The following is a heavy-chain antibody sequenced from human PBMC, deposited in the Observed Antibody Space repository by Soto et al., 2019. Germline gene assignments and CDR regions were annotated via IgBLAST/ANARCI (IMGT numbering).Heavy chain of an antibody. CDR3: ARDLRLPVDLGGYYYYGMDV. V-gene: IGHV4-61*01. CDR1: GGSVSGTSYY. J-gene: IGHJ6*02. Sequence: SETLSLTCTVSGGSVSGTSYYWTWIRQPPGKGLEWIGYIYYTGGTNYSPSLKSRVTISVDTSKNQFSLNLSSVTTADTAVYYCARDLRLPVDLGGYYYYGMDVWGQGTTVTVSS. CDR2: IYYTGGT. D-gene: IGHD3-16*01.